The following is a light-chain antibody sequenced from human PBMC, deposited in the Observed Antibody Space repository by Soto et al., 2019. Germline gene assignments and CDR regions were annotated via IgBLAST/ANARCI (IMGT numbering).Light chain of an antibody. V-gene: IGKV3D-15*01. CDR2: GIS. J-gene: IGKJ5*01. CDR3: QQHGQWPIT. CDR1: QSVNSN. Sequence: EIVMTQSPATLSVSPGERATLSCRASQSVNSNYLAWYQQKPGQAPRLLIYGISKRATDIPDRFSGRGSGKEFTLTISSLQPEDVATYYCQQHGQWPITFGQGTRLEIK.